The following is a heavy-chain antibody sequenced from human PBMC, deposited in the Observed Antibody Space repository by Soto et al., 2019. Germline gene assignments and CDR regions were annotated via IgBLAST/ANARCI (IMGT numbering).Heavy chain of an antibody. CDR3: AKYRWGATTVTSIN. D-gene: IGHD4-4*01. CDR2: ISGTSDMT. J-gene: IGHJ1*01. V-gene: IGHV3-23*01. Sequence: LRLSCVGSGFTFSSYPMNWVRQAPGKGLEWVSAISGTSDMTYYANSVTGRFTISRDNSKNTLYLQVSSLRVEDTAIYYCAKYRWGATTVTSINWGRGTLVTVSS. CDR1: GFTFSSYP.